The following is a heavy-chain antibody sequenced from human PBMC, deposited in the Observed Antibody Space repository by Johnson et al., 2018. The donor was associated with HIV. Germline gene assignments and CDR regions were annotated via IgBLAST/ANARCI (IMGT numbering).Heavy chain of an antibody. D-gene: IGHD6-6*01. J-gene: IGHJ3*01. CDR2: ISGDGSSS. Sequence: VQLVESGGALVQPGGSLRLSCEVSGFTISTFWMHWVRQVPGKGLMWVSRISGDGSSSSYADSVEGRFTISRDNAKNTLYLQLNSLRVEDTAIYYCAREQLLADVAVNNWGQGTIVTVSS. CDR1: GFTISTFW. V-gene: IGHV3-74*01. CDR3: AREQLLADVAVNN.